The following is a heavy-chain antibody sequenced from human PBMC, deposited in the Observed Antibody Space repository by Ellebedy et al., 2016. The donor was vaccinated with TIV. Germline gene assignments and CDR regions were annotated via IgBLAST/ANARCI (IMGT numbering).Heavy chain of an antibody. J-gene: IGHJ5*02. CDR2: IHYSRGT. CDR3: ARRVAMVGVGAESWLDP. CDR1: DGSITNYY. Sequence: MPSETLSLTCTVSDGSITNYYWNWIRQTPGKGLEWLGHIHYSRGTIYNPSLNGRVAISIDTSKNQFSLRLTSVGAADTAIYYCARRVAMVGVGAESWLDPWGQGVLVTVSS. V-gene: IGHV4-59*01. D-gene: IGHD3-22*01.